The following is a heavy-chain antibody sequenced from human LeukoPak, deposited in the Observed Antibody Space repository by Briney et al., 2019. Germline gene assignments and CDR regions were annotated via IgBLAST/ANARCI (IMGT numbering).Heavy chain of an antibody. CDR2: VSDKGDAT. Sequence: WGSLRLSCAASGFTFSNYAMSWVRRAPGKGLEWFSTVSDKGDATAHADSVKGRFTISRDNAKNTLSLLMNILRAEDTAVYYCARVGPLATRSAGHYYFDLWGRGTLVTVSS. D-gene: IGHD3-10*01. CDR1: GFTFSNYA. CDR3: ARVGPLATRSAGHYYFDL. V-gene: IGHV3-23*01. J-gene: IGHJ2*01.